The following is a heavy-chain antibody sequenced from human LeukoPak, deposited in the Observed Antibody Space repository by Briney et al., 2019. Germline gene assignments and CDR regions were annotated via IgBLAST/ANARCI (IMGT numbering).Heavy chain of an antibody. V-gene: IGHV4-34*01. CDR3: ARVPSGVVEPPTRGDYFDF. J-gene: IGHJ4*02. CDR2: INPSGRT. CDR1: GGSFSGYY. D-gene: IGHD2-2*01. Sequence: SETLSLTCAVYGGSFSGYYWSWIRQPPGKGLEWIGEINPSGRTNYNPSPKSLITISVDTSKNQFSLKWSSVTAADTAVYYCARVPSGVVEPPTRGDYFDFWGQGTLVTVSS.